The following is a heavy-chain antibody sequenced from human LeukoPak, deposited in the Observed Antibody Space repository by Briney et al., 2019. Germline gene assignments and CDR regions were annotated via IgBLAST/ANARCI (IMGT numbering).Heavy chain of an antibody. CDR2: TRSSDDGN. V-gene: IGHV3-23*01. CDR3: AKARVTSCRGAFCSPFDS. D-gene: IGHD2-15*01. J-gene: IGHJ4*02. Sequence: AESLTLSCTVSGLSLSSYAMSWVRRAPGNGLEWVSATRSSDDGNYYADSVRGRLTLTRDNSRTTMYLEMSSLRAEDAAVYYCAKARVTSCRGAFCSPFDSWGQGTLVTVSS. CDR1: GLSLSSYA.